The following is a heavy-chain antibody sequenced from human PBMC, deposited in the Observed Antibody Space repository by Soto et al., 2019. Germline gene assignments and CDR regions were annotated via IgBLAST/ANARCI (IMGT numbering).Heavy chain of an antibody. Sequence: GGSLRLSCGASGFTFSVYAMTWVRQAPGKGPEWVSAISGNGGSTYYADSVKGQFTISRDNSKSTLHLQMNSLRVEDTAVYYCAKDRTFGPPLVRFDSWGQGTLVTAPQ. V-gene: IGHV3-23*01. J-gene: IGHJ4*02. CDR2: ISGNGGST. CDR1: GFTFSVYA. CDR3: AKDRTFGPPLVRFDS. D-gene: IGHD6-6*01.